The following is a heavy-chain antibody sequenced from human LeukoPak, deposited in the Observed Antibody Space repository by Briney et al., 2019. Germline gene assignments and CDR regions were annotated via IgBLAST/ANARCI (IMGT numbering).Heavy chain of an antibody. D-gene: IGHD4-23*01. Sequence: ASVKVSCKASGYTFTGYYMHWVRQAPGKGLEWMGGFDPEDGETIYAQKFQGRVTMTEDTSTDTAYMELSRLRSEDTAVYYCAIHDYGGNWRPPYYFDYWGQGTLVTVSS. CDR1: GYTFTGYY. V-gene: IGHV1-24*01. CDR2: FDPEDGET. J-gene: IGHJ4*02. CDR3: AIHDYGGNWRPPYYFDY.